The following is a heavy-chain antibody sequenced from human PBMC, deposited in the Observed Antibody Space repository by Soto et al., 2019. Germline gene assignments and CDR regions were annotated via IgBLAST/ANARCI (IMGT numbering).Heavy chain of an antibody. CDR1: GFSLSTSGVG. CDR3: AHSTYDYVWGSYRHATGGYFDL. Sequence: QITLKESGPTLVKPTQTLTLTCTFSGFSLSTSGVGVGWIRQPPGKALEWLALIYWDDDKRYSPSLKSRLTITKDTSKNQEVLTMTNMDPVDTATYYCAHSTYDYVWGSYRHATGGYFDLWGRGTLVTVSS. D-gene: IGHD3-16*02. V-gene: IGHV2-5*02. J-gene: IGHJ2*01. CDR2: IYWDDDK.